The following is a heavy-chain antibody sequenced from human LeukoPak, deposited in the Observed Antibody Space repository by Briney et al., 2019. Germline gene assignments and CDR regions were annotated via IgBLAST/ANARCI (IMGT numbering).Heavy chain of an antibody. CDR1: GVTFSSYW. V-gene: IGHV3-7*01. CDR3: ARGRFNYDSTGYSSFYY. D-gene: IGHD3-22*01. CDR2: IKEDGSEK. J-gene: IGHJ4*02. Sequence: PGGSLRLSCAASGVTFSSYWMSWVRQAPGKGLEWVANIKEDGSEKYYVDSVKGRFTISRDNAKTSVYLQMNSLRAEDTAVYYCARGRFNYDSTGYSSFYYWGQGTLDTVSS.